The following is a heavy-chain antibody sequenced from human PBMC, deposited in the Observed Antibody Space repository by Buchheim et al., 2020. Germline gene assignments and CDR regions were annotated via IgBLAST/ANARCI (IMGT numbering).Heavy chain of an antibody. CDR2: IWYDGSNK. CDR3: ARGSGYYGMVADF. V-gene: IGHV3-33*01. J-gene: IGHJ4*02. Sequence: QVQLVNSGGGVVQPGWSLRLSCGASGYSFSSYAMHWVRQAPGKGLEWVALIWYDGSNKYYVDSVKGRFTISRDNSKNTLYLQMNSLRAEDTAIYYCARGSGYYGMVADFWGQGTL. D-gene: IGHD2-8*01. CDR1: GYSFSSYA.